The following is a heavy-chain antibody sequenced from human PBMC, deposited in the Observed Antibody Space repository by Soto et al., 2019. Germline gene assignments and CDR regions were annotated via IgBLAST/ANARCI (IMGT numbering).Heavy chain of an antibody. V-gene: IGHV1-69*13. CDR2: IIPIFGTA. CDR1: GGTFSSYA. Sequence: AVKVSCKASGGTFSSYAISWVRQAPGQGLEWMGGIIPIFGTANYAQKFQGRVTITADEPTSTAYMELSSLRSEDTAVYYCARDPFSVVVITPYYYYGMDVWGQGTTVTVS. J-gene: IGHJ6*02. D-gene: IGHD3-22*01. CDR3: ARDPFSVVVITPYYYYGMDV.